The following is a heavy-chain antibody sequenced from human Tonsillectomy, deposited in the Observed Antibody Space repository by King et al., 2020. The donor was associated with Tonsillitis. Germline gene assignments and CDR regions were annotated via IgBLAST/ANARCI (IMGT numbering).Heavy chain of an antibody. J-gene: IGHJ3*01. CDR2: IKSKTDGGTT. D-gene: IGHD1-14*01. Sequence: VQLVESGGGLVKPGGSLRLSCAASGFTFSNAWMNWVRQAPGEGLEWVGRIKSKTDGGTTDYAASVKGRFTILRDDSKDTLYLQINSLITEDTAVYYCMTNRVSWGQGTMVTVSS. V-gene: IGHV3-15*07. CDR1: GFTFSNAW. CDR3: MTNRVS.